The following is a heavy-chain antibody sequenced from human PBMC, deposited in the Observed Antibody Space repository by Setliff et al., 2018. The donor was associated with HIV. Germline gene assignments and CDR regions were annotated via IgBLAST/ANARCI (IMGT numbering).Heavy chain of an antibody. V-gene: IGHV4-59*01. J-gene: IGHJ5*02. CDR2: FYYSGST. CDR1: GGSISSYY. Sequence: SETLSLTCTVSGGSISSYYWSWIRQPPGKGLEWIGYFYYSGSTNYNPSLKSRVTISVDTSKNQFSLRLTSVTAADTAVYYCARTPGPGGWPTGWFDPWGQGTLVTVSS. D-gene: IGHD6-19*01. CDR3: ARTPGPGGWPTGWFDP.